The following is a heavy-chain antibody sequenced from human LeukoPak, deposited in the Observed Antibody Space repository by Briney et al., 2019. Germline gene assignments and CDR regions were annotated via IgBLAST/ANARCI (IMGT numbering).Heavy chain of an antibody. CDR2: ISSSSSTI. D-gene: IGHD5-18*01. J-gene: IGHJ4*02. V-gene: IGHV3-48*01. CDR1: GFTFSSYS. Sequence: GGSLRLSCAASGFTFSSYSMNWVRQAPGKGLEWVSYISSSSSTIYYADSVKGRFTISRDNAENSLYLQMNSLRAEDTAVYYCARDSALDTAMDTFDYWGQGTLVTVSS. CDR3: ARDSALDTAMDTFDY.